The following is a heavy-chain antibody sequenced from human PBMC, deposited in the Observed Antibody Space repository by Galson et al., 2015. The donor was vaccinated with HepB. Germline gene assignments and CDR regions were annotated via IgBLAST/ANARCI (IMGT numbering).Heavy chain of an antibody. V-gene: IGHV3-30*18. J-gene: IGHJ4*02. CDR3: AKDRRGLGY. CDR2: ISYDGSNK. CDR1: GFTFSSYG. D-gene: IGHD3-10*01. Sequence: SLRLSCAASGFTFSSYGMHWVRQAPGKGLEWVAVISYDGSNKYYADSVKGRFTISRDNSKNTLYLQMNSLRAEDTAVYYCAKDRRGLGYWGQGTLVTAS.